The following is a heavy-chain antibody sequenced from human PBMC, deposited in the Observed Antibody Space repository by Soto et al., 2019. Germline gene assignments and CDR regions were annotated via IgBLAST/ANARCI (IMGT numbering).Heavy chain of an antibody. Sequence: LSETLYLPGAVSGYSISSGYFCGCIRQPPGKGLEWIGSIYHFGNTNYNPSLKSRVTITVDTSKNQFSLKLSSVTAADTAVYYCERRVIAPVAAIDYWGQGTRVTVSS. V-gene: IGHV4-38-2*01. D-gene: IGHD2-15*01. CDR3: ERRVIAPVAAIDY. J-gene: IGHJ4*02. CDR1: GYSISSGYF. CDR2: IYHFGNT.